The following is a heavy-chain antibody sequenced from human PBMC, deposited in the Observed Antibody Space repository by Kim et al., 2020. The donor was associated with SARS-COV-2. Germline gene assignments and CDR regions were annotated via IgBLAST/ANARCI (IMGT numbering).Heavy chain of an antibody. Sequence: ASVKVSCKASGYTFTSYGISWVRQAPGQGLEWMGWISAYNGNTNYAQKLQGRVTMTTDTSTSTAYMELRSLRSDDTAVYYCARVNFYYYDSSGYYDALRYWGQGTLVTVSS. J-gene: IGHJ4*02. CDR3: ARVNFYYYDSSGYYDALRY. V-gene: IGHV1-18*01. CDR2: ISAYNGNT. CDR1: GYTFTSYG. D-gene: IGHD3-22*01.